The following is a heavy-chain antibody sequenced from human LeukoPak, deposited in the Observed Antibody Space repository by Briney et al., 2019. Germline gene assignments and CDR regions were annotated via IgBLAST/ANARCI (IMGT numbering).Heavy chain of an antibody. D-gene: IGHD6-13*01. V-gene: IGHV1-2*02. CDR3: ARVPSSSWYVV. J-gene: IGHJ4*02. CDR1: GYTFTDYY. CDR2: INPNSGGT. Sequence: GASVKVSCKASGYTFTDYYMHWVRQAPGQGLEWMGWINPNSGGTNYAQKFYARVTMTRDTSISTAYMELSRLRSDDTAVYYCARVPSSSWYVVWGQGTLVTVSS.